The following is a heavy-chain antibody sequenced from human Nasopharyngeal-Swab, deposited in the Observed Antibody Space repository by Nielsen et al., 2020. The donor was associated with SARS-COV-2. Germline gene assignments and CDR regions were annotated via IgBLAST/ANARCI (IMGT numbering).Heavy chain of an antibody. D-gene: IGHD6-19*01. CDR1: GFTFSSYA. J-gene: IGHJ4*02. CDR2: ISGSGGST. CDR3: AKDLPFERIAVAGTAFDY. Sequence: GESLTISCAASGFTFSSYAMSWVRPPPGKGLASVSAISGSGGSTYYADSVKGRFTISRDNSKNTLYLQMNSLRAEDTAVYYCAKDLPFERIAVAGTAFDYWGQGTLVTVSS. V-gene: IGHV3-23*01.